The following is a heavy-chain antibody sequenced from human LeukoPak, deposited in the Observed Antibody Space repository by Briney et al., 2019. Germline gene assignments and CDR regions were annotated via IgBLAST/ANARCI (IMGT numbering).Heavy chain of an antibody. CDR3: VEGGKKEQWLPVPSYYFIS. CDR1: GFTFSSYA. V-gene: IGHV4-38-2*01. CDR2: IYFSGST. D-gene: IGHD6-19*01. Sequence: GSLRLSCAASGFTFSSYAMSWVRQSPGKGLEWMGSIYFSGSTYYNPSLKSQVTISIDTSKNQFSLKLSSVTAGDTAVYYCVEGGKKEQWLPVPSYYFISWGQGTLVTVSS. J-gene: IGHJ4*02.